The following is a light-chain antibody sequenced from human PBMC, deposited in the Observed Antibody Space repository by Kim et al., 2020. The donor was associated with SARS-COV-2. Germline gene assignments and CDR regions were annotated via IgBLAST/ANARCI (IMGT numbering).Light chain of an antibody. CDR2: QDR. CDR3: QAWDINTYVV. V-gene: IGLV3-1*01. CDR1: KLGDKY. Sequence: SPGQTASITCSGDKLGDKYACWYQQKPGQSPVLVIYQDRKRPSGIPERFSGSNSGNTATLTISGTQAMDEADYYCQAWDINTYVVFGGGTKLTVL. J-gene: IGLJ2*01.